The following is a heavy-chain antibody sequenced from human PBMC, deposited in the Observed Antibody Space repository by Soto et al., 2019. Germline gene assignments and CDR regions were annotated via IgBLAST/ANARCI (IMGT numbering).Heavy chain of an antibody. V-gene: IGHV1-18*01. Sequence: QVQLVQSGAEVKKPGASVKVSCKASGYTFNNYGISWVRQAPGQGLEWMGWIGPYNGNTDHAQNYQGRVTMTTDTSTNTAYMELRSLRSDDTGLYYCARCYCSVGSCYTCWHFDLWGRGTLVTVSS. CDR2: IGPYNGNT. CDR3: ARCYCSVGSCYTCWHFDL. CDR1: GYTFNNYG. D-gene: IGHD2-15*01. J-gene: IGHJ2*01.